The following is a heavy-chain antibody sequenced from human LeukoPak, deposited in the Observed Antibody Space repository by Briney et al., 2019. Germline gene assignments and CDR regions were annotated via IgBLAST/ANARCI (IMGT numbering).Heavy chain of an antibody. CDR3: ALGIHSFFYFDN. D-gene: IGHD1-26*01. CDR1: GDSVSSNSAA. J-gene: IGHJ4*02. Sequence: SQTLSLTCAISGDSVSSNSAAWNWIRQSPSRGLEWLGRTYYRSKWYNDYAVSVKSRITINPDTSKNQFSLQLNSVTPEDTAMYYCALGIHSFFYFDNWGQGTLVTVSS. V-gene: IGHV6-1*01. CDR2: TYYRSKWYN.